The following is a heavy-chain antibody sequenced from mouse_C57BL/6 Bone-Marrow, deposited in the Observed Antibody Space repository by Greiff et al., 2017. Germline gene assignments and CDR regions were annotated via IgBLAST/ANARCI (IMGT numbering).Heavy chain of an antibody. V-gene: IGHV1-69*01. Sequence: QVQLQQPGAELVMPGASVKLSCKASGYTFTSYWMHWVKQRPGQGLEWIGEIDPSDSYTNYNQKFKGKSTLTVDKSSSTAYMQLSSLTSEDSAVYYCARSAYYFDYWGQDTTLTVSS. CDR3: ARSAYYFDY. J-gene: IGHJ2*01. D-gene: IGHD1-2*01. CDR2: IDPSDSYT. CDR1: GYTFTSYW.